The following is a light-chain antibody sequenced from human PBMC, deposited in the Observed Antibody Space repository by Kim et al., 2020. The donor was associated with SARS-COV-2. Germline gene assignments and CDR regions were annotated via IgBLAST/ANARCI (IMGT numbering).Light chain of an antibody. CDR1: QGISNA. V-gene: IGKV1D-13*01. CDR3: QQFNNFPYT. J-gene: IGKJ2*01. Sequence: AIQLTQSPSSLSASVGDKVTITCRASQGISNALAWYQQKPGKAPNLLIYDASSLESGVPSRFSGSGSGTDFTLTISSLQPEDFATYYCQQFNNFPYTLGQGTKLEI. CDR2: DAS.